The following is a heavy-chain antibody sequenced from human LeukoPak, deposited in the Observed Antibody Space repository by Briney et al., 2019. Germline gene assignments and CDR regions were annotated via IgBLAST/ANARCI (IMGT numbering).Heavy chain of an antibody. Sequence: PGGSLRLSCAASGFTFSNAWMSWVRQAPGKGLEWVGRIKSKTDGGTTDYAAPVKGRFTISRDDSKNTLYLQMNSLKTEDTAVYYCTTPPYVILTGYYYMDVWGKGTTVTVSS. CDR1: GFTFSNAW. V-gene: IGHV3-15*01. CDR3: TTPPYVILTGYYYMDV. CDR2: IKSKTDGGTT. D-gene: IGHD3-9*01. J-gene: IGHJ6*03.